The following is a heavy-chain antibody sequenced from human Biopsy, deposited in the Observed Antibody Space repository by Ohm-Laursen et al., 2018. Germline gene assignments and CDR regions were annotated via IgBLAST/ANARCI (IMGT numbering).Heavy chain of an antibody. CDR2: ISSSNDNT. J-gene: IGHJ4*02. Sequence: ASVKVSCKASGFIFTSYGLSWVRQAPGQGLEWMGWISSSNDNTNYAQKFQGRVTMTADTSTSTAYMEMSRLRSDDTAVYYCALQSVAQMKNFDYWGQGTLVTVSS. CDR3: ALQSVAQMKNFDY. CDR1: GFIFTSYG. D-gene: IGHD6-19*01. V-gene: IGHV1-18*01.